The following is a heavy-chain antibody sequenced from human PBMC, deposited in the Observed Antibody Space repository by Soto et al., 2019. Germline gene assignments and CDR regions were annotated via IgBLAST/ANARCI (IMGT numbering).Heavy chain of an antibody. J-gene: IGHJ4*02. V-gene: IGHV1-18*01. D-gene: IGHD1-20*01. CDR1: GYTFTSYG. CDR2: ISAYNGNT. Sequence: ASVKVSCKASGYTFTSYGISWVRQAPGQGLEWMGWISAYNGNTNYAQKLQGRVTMTTDTSTSTAYMELRSLRSDDTAVYYCAREHRDLTGTTGFDYWGQGTLVTVSS. CDR3: AREHRDLTGTTGFDY.